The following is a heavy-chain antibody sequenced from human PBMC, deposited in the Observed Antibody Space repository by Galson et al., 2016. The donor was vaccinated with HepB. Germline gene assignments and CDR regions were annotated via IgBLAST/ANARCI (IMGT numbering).Heavy chain of an antibody. J-gene: IGHJ2*01. CDR1: GFTFNDYA. CDR3: ASASGSYFHWYFDL. Sequence: SLRLSCAASGFTFNDYAMSWARQAPGKGLEWVSTISGSATSTYFADSVKGRFSTSRDKYKNTLFLQMNRLRAEDTAVYYCASASGSYFHWYFDLWGRGTLVTVSS. CDR2: ISGSATST. D-gene: IGHD1-26*01. V-gene: IGHV3-23*01.